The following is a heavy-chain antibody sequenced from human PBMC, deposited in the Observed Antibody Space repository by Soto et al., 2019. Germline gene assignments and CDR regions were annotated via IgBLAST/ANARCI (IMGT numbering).Heavy chain of an antibody. J-gene: IGHJ5*02. CDR2: IYHSGST. Sequence: PSETLSLTCAVSGYSISSGYYWGWIRQPPGKGLEWIGSIYHSGSTYYNPSLKSRVTISVDTSKNKFSLTLKSVTAADTAVNFCARDFERSAIGPWGQGTSVTVSS. V-gene: IGHV4-38-2*01. CDR1: GYSISSGYY. D-gene: IGHD3-9*01. CDR3: ARDFERSAIGP.